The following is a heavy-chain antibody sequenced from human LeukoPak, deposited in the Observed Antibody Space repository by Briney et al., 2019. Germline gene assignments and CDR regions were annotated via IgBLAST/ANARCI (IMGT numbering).Heavy chain of an antibody. Sequence: SVKVSCEASGGTFSSYAISWVRQAPGQGLEWMGGIIPIFGTANYAQKFQGRVTITTDESTSTAYMELSSLRSEDTAVYYCASQMDPVDTAMVTADDAFDIWGQGTMVTVSS. D-gene: IGHD5-18*01. V-gene: IGHV1-69*05. CDR3: ASQMDPVDTAMVTADDAFDI. CDR1: GGTFSSYA. J-gene: IGHJ3*02. CDR2: IIPIFGTA.